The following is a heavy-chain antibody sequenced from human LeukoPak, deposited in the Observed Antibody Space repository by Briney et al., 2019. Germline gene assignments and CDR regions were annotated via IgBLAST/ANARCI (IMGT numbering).Heavy chain of an antibody. CDR1: GYTFVNYD. V-gene: IGHV1-2*02. J-gene: IGHJ5*02. CDR3: ARSSGSYGGNWFDP. D-gene: IGHD1-26*01. Sequence: ASVKVSCKASGYTFVNYDINWVRQAPGQGLEWMGWINPNSGGTNYAQKFQGRVTMTRDTSISTAYMELSRLRSDDTAVYYCARSSGSYGGNWFDPWGQGTLVTVSS. CDR2: INPNSGGT.